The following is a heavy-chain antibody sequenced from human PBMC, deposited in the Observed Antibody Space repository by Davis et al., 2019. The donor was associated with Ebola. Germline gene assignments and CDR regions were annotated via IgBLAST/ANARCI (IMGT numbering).Heavy chain of an antibody. CDR2: IYYSQGT. CDR3: ARGSGWYRTPFDY. V-gene: IGHV4-59*01. D-gene: IGHD6-19*01. J-gene: IGHJ4*02. Sequence: MPSETLSLTCTLSGGSISGYYLTWIRQPPGKGLEWIGYIYYSQGTNYNPSLKSRVTISGDTSKNQVSLKLSSVTAADTAVFYCARGSGWYRTPFDYWGQGTLVTVSS. CDR1: GGSISGYY.